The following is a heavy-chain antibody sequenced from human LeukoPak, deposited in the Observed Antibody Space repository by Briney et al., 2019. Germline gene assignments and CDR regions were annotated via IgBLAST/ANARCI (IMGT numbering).Heavy chain of an antibody. Sequence: ASVKVSCKASGYTFTSHGISWVRQAPGQGLEWMGWISAYNGNTNYAQKLQGRVTMTTDTSTSTAYMELRSLRSDDTAVYYCARGPIGDYYGSGSYYSYGGRAWLDPWGQGTLVTVSS. V-gene: IGHV1-18*01. CDR2: ISAYNGNT. CDR1: GYTFTSHG. D-gene: IGHD3-10*01. CDR3: ARGPIGDYYGSGSYYSYGGRAWLDP. J-gene: IGHJ5*02.